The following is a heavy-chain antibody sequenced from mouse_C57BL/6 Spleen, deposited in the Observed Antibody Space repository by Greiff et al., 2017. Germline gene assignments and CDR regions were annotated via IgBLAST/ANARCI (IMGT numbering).Heavy chain of an antibody. J-gene: IGHJ3*01. CDR1: GYTFTSYW. Sequence: QVQLKQPGAELVKPGASVKMSCKASGYTFTSYWITWVKQRPGQGLEWIGDIYPGSGGTNYNEKFKSKATLTVDTSSSTAYMQLSSLTSEDSAVYYCARRDYDWFAYWGQGTLVTVSA. V-gene: IGHV1-55*01. CDR2: IYPGSGGT. D-gene: IGHD2-4*01. CDR3: ARRDYDWFAY.